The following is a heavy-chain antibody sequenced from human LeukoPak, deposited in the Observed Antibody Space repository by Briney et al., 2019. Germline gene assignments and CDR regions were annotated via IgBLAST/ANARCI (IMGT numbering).Heavy chain of an antibody. CDR3: ATEVGSGSYPFMIWYYFDY. D-gene: IGHD3-10*01. Sequence: GASVKVSCKVSGYTLTELSMNWVRQAPGKGLEWMGGFDPEDGETIYAQKFQGRVTMTEDTSTDTAYMELSSLRSEDTAVYYCATEVGSGSYPFMIWYYFDYWGQGTLVTVSS. CDR2: FDPEDGET. V-gene: IGHV1-24*01. CDR1: GYTLTELS. J-gene: IGHJ4*02.